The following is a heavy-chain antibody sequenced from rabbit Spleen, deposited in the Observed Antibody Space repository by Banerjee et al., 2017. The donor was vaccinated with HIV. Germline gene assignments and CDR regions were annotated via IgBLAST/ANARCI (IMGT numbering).Heavy chain of an antibody. CDR2: INTGSGSA. D-gene: IGHD7-1*01. J-gene: IGHJ4*01. V-gene: IGHV1S45*01. CDR1: GFTLSSYYM. Sequence: QEQLVESGGGLVTLGESLKLSCKASGFTLSSYYMNWVRQAPGKGLEWIGCINTGSGSAYYASWAKGRFTISKTSSTTLTLQMTSLTAADTATYFCARDYDNSTGYVFNLWGPGTLVTVS. CDR3: ARDYDNSTGYVFNL.